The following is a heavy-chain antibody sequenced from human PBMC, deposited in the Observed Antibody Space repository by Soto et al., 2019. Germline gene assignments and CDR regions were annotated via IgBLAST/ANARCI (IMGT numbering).Heavy chain of an antibody. CDR1: GGTFSSYA. CDR2: IIPIFGTA. D-gene: IGHD3-10*01. J-gene: IGHJ5*02. Sequence: QVQLVQSGAEVKKPGSSVKVSCKASGGTFSSYAISWVRQAPGQGLEWMGGIIPIFGTANYAQKFQGRVTITADESTSTAYMELSSLRSEDTAVYYCARVPPDIITNQNIERGETPGWFDPWGQGTLVTVSS. V-gene: IGHV1-69*01. CDR3: ARVPPDIITNQNIERGETPGWFDP.